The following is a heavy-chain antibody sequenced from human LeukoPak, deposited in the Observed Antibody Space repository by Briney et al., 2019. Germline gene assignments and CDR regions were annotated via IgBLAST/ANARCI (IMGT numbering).Heavy chain of an antibody. CDR1: GFTVSSDY. D-gene: IGHD6-13*01. Sequence: GGSLRLSCAAPGFTVSSDYVSWVRQAPGKGLEWVSVIYADGSTYYADSVKGRFTISRDNSKNTVYLQVTTLRAEDTALYYCARLEKQQRGFYFDYWGQGTLVTVPS. V-gene: IGHV3-53*01. J-gene: IGHJ4*02. CDR2: IYADGST. CDR3: ARLEKQQRGFYFDY.